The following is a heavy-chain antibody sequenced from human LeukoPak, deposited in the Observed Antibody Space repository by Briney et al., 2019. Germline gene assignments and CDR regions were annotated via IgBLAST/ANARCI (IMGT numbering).Heavy chain of an antibody. V-gene: IGHV1-2*02. CDR2: INPNSGGT. CDR3: ARDKETYYDFWSGYYSFDF. Sequence: ASVKVSCKASGYTFTGYYMHWVRQAPGQGLEWMGWINPNSGGTNYAQKFQGRVTMTRDTSISTAYMELRSLRSDDTAVYYCARDKETYYDFWSGYYSFDFWGQGTLVTVSS. D-gene: IGHD3-3*01. J-gene: IGHJ4*02. CDR1: GYTFTGYY.